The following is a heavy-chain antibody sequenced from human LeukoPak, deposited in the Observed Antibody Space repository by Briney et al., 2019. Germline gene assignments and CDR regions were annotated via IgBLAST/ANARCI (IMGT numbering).Heavy chain of an antibody. J-gene: IGHJ4*02. D-gene: IGHD5-18*01. CDR1: GYTFTSYG. Sequence: ASVKVSCKASGYTFTSYGISWVRQAPGQGLEWMGWISAYNGNTNYAQKLQGRVTMTRNTSISTAYMELSSLRSEDTAVYYCARGLSYSYGYDYWGQGTLVTVSS. CDR3: ARGLSYSYGYDY. CDR2: ISAYNGNT. V-gene: IGHV1-18*01.